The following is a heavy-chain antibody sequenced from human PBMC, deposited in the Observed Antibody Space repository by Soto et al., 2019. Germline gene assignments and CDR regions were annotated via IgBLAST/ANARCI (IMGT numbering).Heavy chain of an antibody. D-gene: IGHD2-2*01. J-gene: IGHJ4*02. Sequence: GASVKVSCKASGGTFSSYTISWVRQAPGQGLEWMGRIIPILGIANYAQKFQGRVTITADKSTSTAYMELSSLRSEDTAVYYCAREVRDCSSTSCYEVVDYWGQGTLVTVSS. CDR3: AREVRDCSSTSCYEVVDY. V-gene: IGHV1-69*04. CDR2: IIPILGIA. CDR1: GGTFSSYT.